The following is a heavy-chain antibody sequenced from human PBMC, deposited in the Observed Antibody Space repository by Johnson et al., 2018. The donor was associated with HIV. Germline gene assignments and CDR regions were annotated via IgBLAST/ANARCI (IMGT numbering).Heavy chain of an antibody. V-gene: IGHV3-13*01. Sequence: VQLVESGGGVVRPGGSLRLSSVASGFTFGRHDMHWVRQFTGKGLEWVSSIATAGDTYHPGSVKGRLSMSRDSASNSLYLQMNSLRPEDTAVYYCTRGSFTDDAFDVWGLGTMVTVSS. J-gene: IGHJ3*01. CDR2: IATAGDT. D-gene: IGHD1-26*01. CDR1: GFTFGRHD. CDR3: TRGSFTDDAFDV.